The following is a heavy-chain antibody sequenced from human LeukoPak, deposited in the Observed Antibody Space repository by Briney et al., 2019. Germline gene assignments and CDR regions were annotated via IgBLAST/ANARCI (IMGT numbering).Heavy chain of an antibody. CDR1: GFTFSDYW. D-gene: IGHD5-12*01. Sequence: GGSLRLSCTASGFTFSDYWMHWVRQAPGKGPVWVSRIISDGSSVSYVDSVKGRLTMSRDNAKNTLYLQMNSLRVEDTAVYYYVRDSRYNMDVWGQGTTVTVSS. J-gene: IGHJ6*02. CDR3: VRDSRYNMDV. CDR2: IISDGSSV. V-gene: IGHV3-74*01.